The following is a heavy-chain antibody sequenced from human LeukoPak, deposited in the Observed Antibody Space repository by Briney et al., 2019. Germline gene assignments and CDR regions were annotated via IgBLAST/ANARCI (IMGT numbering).Heavy chain of an antibody. CDR3: ATIRGVMGY. CDR1: GFTFSDYF. Sequence: GGSLRLSCAASGFTFSDYFMDWVGQAPGKGLEGVGRIKDKGSNFSAQYAASLKGRFTISRDDSKNSLYLQINSLETEDTAVYYCATIRGVMGYWGHGTLVTVSS. D-gene: IGHD3-10*01. V-gene: IGHV3-72*01. CDR2: IKDKGSNFSA. J-gene: IGHJ4*01.